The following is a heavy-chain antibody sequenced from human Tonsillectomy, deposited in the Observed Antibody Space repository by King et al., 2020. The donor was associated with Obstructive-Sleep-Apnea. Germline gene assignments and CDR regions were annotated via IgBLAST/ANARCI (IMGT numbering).Heavy chain of an antibody. CDR3: ATGSRMDY. J-gene: IGHJ4*02. V-gene: IGHV1-3*01. Sequence: QLVQSGAEVRKPGASVKVSCKTSGYTFTSYAVHWVRQAPGQRLEWMGWVNAGNGNTKYSEKFQGRVSITRDTSATTAYMAVSSLRSEDTAVYYCATGSRMDYWGQGTLVTVSS. D-gene: IGHD1-14*01. CDR1: GYTFTSYA. CDR2: VNAGNGNT.